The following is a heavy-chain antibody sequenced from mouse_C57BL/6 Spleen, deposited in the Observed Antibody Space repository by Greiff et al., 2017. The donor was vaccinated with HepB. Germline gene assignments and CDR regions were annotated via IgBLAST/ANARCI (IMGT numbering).Heavy chain of an antibody. D-gene: IGHD1-1*01. V-gene: IGHV1-72*01. CDR2: IDPNSGGT. CDR3: ARSGDFYGSKYYFDY. CDR1: GYTFTSYW. Sequence: QVQLQQPGAELVKPGASVKLSCKASGYTFTSYWMHWVKQRPGRGLEWIGRIDPNSGGTKYNEKFKSKATLTVDKPSSTAYMQLSSLTSEESAVYYCARSGDFYGSKYYFDYWGQGTTLTVSS. J-gene: IGHJ2*01.